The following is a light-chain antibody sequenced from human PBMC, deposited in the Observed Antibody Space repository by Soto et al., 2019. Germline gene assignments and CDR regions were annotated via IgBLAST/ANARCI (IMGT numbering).Light chain of an antibody. J-gene: IGLJ2*01. V-gene: IGLV2-14*01. CDR1: SSDIGIYNY. CDR2: EVS. Sequence: QSALPQPASVSGSPGQSITISCTGTSSDIGIYNYVSWYQQPPGKAPKLIIYEVSNRPSGLSNRFSGSKSGNTASLTISGLQAEDEADYYCSSYTSTGTRVIFGGGTKVTVL. CDR3: SSYTSTGTRVI.